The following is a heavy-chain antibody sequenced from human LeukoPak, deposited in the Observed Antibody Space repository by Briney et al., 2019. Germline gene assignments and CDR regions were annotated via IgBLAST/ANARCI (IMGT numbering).Heavy chain of an antibody. CDR2: ITHRGSI. D-gene: IGHD6-13*01. CDR1: GGSFSGHF. V-gene: IGHV4-34*01. CDR3: ARALAAAVIN. J-gene: IGHJ1*01. Sequence: SETLSLTCGVFGGSFSGHFYSWIRQSPGKGLEWIGEITHRGSINYNPSPKSRAALSVDTSKNQFSLKLTSVTAADIGVYYCARALAAAVINWGQGTLVTVSS.